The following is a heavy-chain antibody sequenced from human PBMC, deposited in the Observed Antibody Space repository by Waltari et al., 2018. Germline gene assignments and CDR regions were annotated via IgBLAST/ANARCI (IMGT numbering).Heavy chain of an antibody. D-gene: IGHD1-26*01. CDR1: GYTFTSYY. V-gene: IGHV1-46*01. J-gene: IGHJ6*02. Sequence: QVQLVQSGAEVKKPGASVKVSCKASGYTFTSYYMHWVRQAPGQGLEWMGIIYPSGGSTSYAQKFHGRVTMTRDTSTSTVYMELSSLRSEDTAVYYCARDPGGLLNYYGMDVWGQGTTVTVSS. CDR3: ARDPGGLLNYYGMDV. CDR2: IYPSGGST.